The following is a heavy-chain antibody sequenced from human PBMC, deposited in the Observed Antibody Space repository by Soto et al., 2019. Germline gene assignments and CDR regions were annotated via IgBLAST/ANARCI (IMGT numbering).Heavy chain of an antibody. CDR3: ARHPYGDRYYYGMDV. CDR1: GYIFTSYW. D-gene: IGHD4-17*01. CDR2: IYPGDSDT. J-gene: IGHJ6*02. V-gene: IGHV5-51*01. Sequence: GESLKISCNGSGYIFTSYWIGWVRQMPGKGLEWMGIIYPGDSDTRYSPSFQGQVTISADKSISTAYLQWSSLKASDTAMYYCARHPYGDRYYYGMDVWGQGTTVTVSS.